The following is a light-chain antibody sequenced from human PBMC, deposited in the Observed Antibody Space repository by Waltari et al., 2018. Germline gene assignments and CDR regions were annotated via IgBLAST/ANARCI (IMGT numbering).Light chain of an antibody. CDR2: AAS. Sequence: DIQMTQSPSSLSASVGDRVTITCRASQTISGYLNWYQQKPGKAPKLLMYAASSLQGGVPSRFSGSGSETDFTLTISSLQPEDFATYYCQQSYSTPRTFGQGTKVEIK. J-gene: IGKJ1*01. V-gene: IGKV1-39*01. CDR1: QTISGY. CDR3: QQSYSTPRT.